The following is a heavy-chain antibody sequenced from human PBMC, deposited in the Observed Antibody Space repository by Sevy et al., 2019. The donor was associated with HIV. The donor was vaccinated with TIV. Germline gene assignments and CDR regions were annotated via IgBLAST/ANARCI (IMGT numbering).Heavy chain of an antibody. Sequence: SETLSLTCTVSGGSISSYYWSWIRQPPGKGLEWIGHFHYRGSTTYNPTHKSRVTISVDTSKIHFYLWLNFVTAADTAVYYCASYDILKGHSDVFDIWGQGTMVTVSS. CDR3: ASYDILKGHSDVFDI. CDR2: FHYRGST. CDR1: GGSISSYY. V-gene: IGHV4-59*13. J-gene: IGHJ3*02. D-gene: IGHD3-9*01.